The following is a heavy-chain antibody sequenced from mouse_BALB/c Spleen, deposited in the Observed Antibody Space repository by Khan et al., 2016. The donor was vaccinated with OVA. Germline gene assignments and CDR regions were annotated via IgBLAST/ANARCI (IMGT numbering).Heavy chain of an antibody. CDR1: GYSFTSYL. V-gene: IGHV1-5*01. CDR2: IYPGNSDT. J-gene: IGHJ3*01. D-gene: IGHD1-3*01. Sequence: EVQLQESGTVLARPGTSVKMSCKASGYSFTSYLIHWVKQRPGQGLEWIGDIYPGNSDTTYNQKFKDKAILTAGTSANTAYMELSSLTNEDSAMYYCARGGYSSFAYWGQGTLVTVSA. CDR3: ARGGYSSFAY.